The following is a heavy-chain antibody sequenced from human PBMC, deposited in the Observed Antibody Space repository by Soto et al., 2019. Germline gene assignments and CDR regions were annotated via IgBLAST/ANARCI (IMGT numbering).Heavy chain of an antibody. D-gene: IGHD4-4*01. CDR3: ARGGVDTITFDY. CDR2: IIPISGTS. Sequence: QVQLVQSGADVKKPGSSVKVSCKASGGTLNNYLITWVRQAPGQGLEWMGEIIPISGTSNFAQKFQGRVTITAVESTCTAYMELSSLRSEDTAVYYCARGGVDTITFDYWGPGTLVTVSS. V-gene: IGHV1-69*01. CDR1: GGTLNNYL. J-gene: IGHJ4*02.